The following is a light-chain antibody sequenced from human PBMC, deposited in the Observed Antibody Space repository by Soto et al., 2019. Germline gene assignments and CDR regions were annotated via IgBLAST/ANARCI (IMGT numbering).Light chain of an antibody. CDR3: QQYSVYWT. CDR1: KSVSPR. CDR2: AAS. J-gene: IGKJ1*01. V-gene: IGKV1-5*02. Sequence: DIQLTHSPSSLSASVGDRVTIVIWARKSVSPRTARYPKKAGKCPKALLYAASSWAGGVPSRFTGSGFGTEFTLTITSLQPDDFATYYGQQYSVYWTFGQGTKVDSK.